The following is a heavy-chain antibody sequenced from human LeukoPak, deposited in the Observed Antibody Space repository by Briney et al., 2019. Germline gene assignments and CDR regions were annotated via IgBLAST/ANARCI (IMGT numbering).Heavy chain of an antibody. Sequence: PGGSLRLSCAASGFTFSTYAMTWVRQTPGKGLEWVSAISGSGGDTYYADSVKGRFTISRDNSKNTLFLQMNSLRAEDTAVYYCAKLSEIVVVVGACDYWGQGTLVTVSS. V-gene: IGHV3-23*01. CDR2: ISGSGGDT. J-gene: IGHJ4*02. D-gene: IGHD2-15*01. CDR1: GFTFSTYA. CDR3: AKLSEIVVVVGACDY.